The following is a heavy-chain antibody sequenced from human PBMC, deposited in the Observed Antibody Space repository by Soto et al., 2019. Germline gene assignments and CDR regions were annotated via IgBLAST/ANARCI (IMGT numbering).Heavy chain of an antibody. Sequence: QVQLVESGGGVVQPGRSLRLSCAASGFTFSSYGMHWVRQAPGKGLEWVAVISYDGSNKYYADSVKGRFTISRDNSKNTLYLQMNSLRAEDTAVYYCVAVRTTGTTWYYYYGMDVWGQGTTVTVSS. V-gene: IGHV3-30*03. D-gene: IGHD1-1*01. CDR1: GFTFSSYG. CDR2: ISYDGSNK. J-gene: IGHJ6*02. CDR3: VAVRTTGTTWYYYYGMDV.